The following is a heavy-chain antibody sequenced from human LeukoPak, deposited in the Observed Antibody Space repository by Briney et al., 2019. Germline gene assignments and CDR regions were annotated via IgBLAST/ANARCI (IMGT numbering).Heavy chain of an antibody. CDR3: TRVGDYDYVWGSYRYTHNAFDI. V-gene: IGHV3-49*03. CDR2: IRSKAYGGTT. J-gene: IGHJ3*02. CDR1: GFTFGDYA. Sequence: GSLRLSCTASGFTFGDYAMSWFRQAPGKGLEWVGFIRSKAYGGTTEYAASVKGRFTISRDDSKSIAYLQMNSLKTEDTAVYYCTRVGDYDYVWGSYRYTHNAFDIWGQGTMVTVSS. D-gene: IGHD3-16*02.